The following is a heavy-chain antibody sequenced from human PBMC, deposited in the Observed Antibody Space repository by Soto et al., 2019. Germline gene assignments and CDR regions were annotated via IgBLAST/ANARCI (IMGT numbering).Heavy chain of an antibody. CDR1: GGSISSYY. CDR2: IYYSGST. Sequence: PSETLSLTCTVSGGSISSYYWSWIRQPPGKGLEWIGYIYYSGSTNYNPSLKSRVTISVDTSKNQFSLKLSSVTAADTAVYYCARVRSHQAKKQGLEWYTITKGWFDPWGQGTLVTVSS. J-gene: IGHJ5*02. V-gene: IGHV4-59*01. D-gene: IGHD3-3*01. CDR3: ARVRSHQAKKQGLEWYTITKGWFDP.